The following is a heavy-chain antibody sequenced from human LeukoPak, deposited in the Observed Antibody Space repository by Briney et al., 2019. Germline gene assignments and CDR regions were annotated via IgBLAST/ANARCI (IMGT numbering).Heavy chain of an antibody. J-gene: IGHJ5*02. Sequence: AGGSLRLSCAASGFTFSSYWMHWLRQAPGKGLVWVSRINSDGSSTSYADSVKGRFTISRDNAKNTLYLQMNSLRAEDTAVYYCARGVGYCSSTSCYWWFDPWGQGTLVTVSS. CDR2: INSDGSST. CDR3: ARGVGYCSSTSCYWWFDP. CDR1: GFTFSSYW. D-gene: IGHD2-2*01. V-gene: IGHV3-74*01.